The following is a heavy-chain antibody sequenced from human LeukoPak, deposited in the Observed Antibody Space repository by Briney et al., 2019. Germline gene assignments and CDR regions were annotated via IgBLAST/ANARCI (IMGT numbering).Heavy chain of an antibody. Sequence: GGSLRLSCAASGFTFSSYSMNWVRQAPGKGLEWVSCISSSSDTIYHADSVKGRFTISRNNAKNSLYLQMNSLRAEDTAVYYCARDRPGVGIDYWGQGTLVTVSS. J-gene: IGHJ4*02. CDR3: ARDRPGVGIDY. CDR2: ISSSSDTI. V-gene: IGHV3-48*01. D-gene: IGHD1-1*01. CDR1: GFTFSSYS.